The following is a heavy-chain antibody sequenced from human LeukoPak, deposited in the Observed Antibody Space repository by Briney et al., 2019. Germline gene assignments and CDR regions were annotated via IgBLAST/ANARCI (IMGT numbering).Heavy chain of an antibody. CDR2: VYYSGST. V-gene: IGHV4-39*01. D-gene: IGHD6-19*01. CDR3: ARRYSSGCSGHFDY. J-gene: IGHJ4*02. CDR1: GGSISSNSYY. Sequence: PSETLSLTCTVSGGSISSNSYYWGWIRQPPGKGLEWIGNVYYSGSTNYNPSLKSRVTISVDTSKNQFSLKLSSVTAADTAVYYCARRYSSGCSGHFDYWGQGPLCTVSS.